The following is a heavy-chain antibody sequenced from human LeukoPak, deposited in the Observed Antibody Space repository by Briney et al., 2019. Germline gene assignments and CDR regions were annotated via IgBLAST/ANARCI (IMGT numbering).Heavy chain of an antibody. D-gene: IGHD3-22*01. CDR3: ASRITMIVVGPFDY. V-gene: IGHV4-39*01. Sequence: SETLPLTCTVSGGSISSSSYYWGWIRQPPGKGLEWIGSIYYSGSTYYNPSLKSRVTISVDTSKNQFSLKLSSVTAADTAVYYCASRITMIVVGPFDYWGQGTLVTVSS. CDR2: IYYSGST. J-gene: IGHJ4*02. CDR1: GGSISSSSYY.